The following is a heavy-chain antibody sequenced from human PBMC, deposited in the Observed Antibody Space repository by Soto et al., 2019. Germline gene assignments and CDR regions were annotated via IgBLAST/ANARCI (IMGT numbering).Heavy chain of an antibody. J-gene: IGHJ4*02. CDR3: AREGRVSYGSFDY. V-gene: IGHV3-13*01. D-gene: IGHD5-18*01. CDR2: IGTAGDT. CDR1: GFTFSSYD. Sequence: GGSLRLSCAASGFTFSSYDMHWVRQATGKGLEWVSAIGTAGDTYYPGSVKGRFTISRENAKNSLYPQMNSLRAEDTAVYYCAREGRVSYGSFDYWGQGTLVTVSS.